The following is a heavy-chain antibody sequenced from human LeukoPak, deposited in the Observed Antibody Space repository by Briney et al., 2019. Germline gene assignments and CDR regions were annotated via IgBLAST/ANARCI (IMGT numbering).Heavy chain of an antibody. CDR2: ISYDGSNK. D-gene: IGHD4-23*01. J-gene: IGHJ6*03. CDR1: GFTFSSYG. V-gene: IGHV3-30*18. CDR3: AKKLGDGGNFYYYYYMDV. Sequence: GGSLRLSCAASGFTFSSYGMHWVRQAPGKGLEWVAVISYDGSNKYYADSVKGRFTISRDNSRNTLYLQMNSLRAEDTAVYYCAKKLGDGGNFYYYYYMDVWSEGTTVAISS.